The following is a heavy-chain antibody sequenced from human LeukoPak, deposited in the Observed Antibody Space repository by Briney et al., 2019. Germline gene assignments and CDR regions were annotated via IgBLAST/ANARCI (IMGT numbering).Heavy chain of an antibody. CDR2: ISYDGSNK. V-gene: IGHV3-30*04. CDR3: AKEDGDFLLPFDS. J-gene: IGHJ4*02. CDR1: GFTFSSYA. Sequence: PGGSLRLSCAASGFTFSSYAMHWVRQAPGKGLEWVAVISYDGSNKYYADSVKGRFTISRDNFKNTVYLQMNSLRAEDTAVYYCAKEDGDFLLPFDSWGQGTLVSVSS. D-gene: IGHD4-17*01.